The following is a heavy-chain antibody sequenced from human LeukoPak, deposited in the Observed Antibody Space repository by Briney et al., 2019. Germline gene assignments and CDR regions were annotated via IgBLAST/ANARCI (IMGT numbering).Heavy chain of an antibody. V-gene: IGHV3-30*03. CDR3: ARDPAGIVGTTGYYMDV. Sequence: GRSLRLPCAASGFTFSSYGMHWVRQAPGKGLEWVAVISYDGSNKYYADSVKGRFTISRDNSKNTPYLQMNSLRAEDTAVYYCARDPAGIVGTTGYYMDVWGKGTTVTVSS. J-gene: IGHJ6*03. D-gene: IGHD1-26*01. CDR1: GFTFSSYG. CDR2: ISYDGSNK.